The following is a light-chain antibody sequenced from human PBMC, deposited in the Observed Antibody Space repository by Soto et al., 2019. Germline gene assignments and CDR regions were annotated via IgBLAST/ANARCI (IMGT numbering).Light chain of an antibody. CDR2: AAS. J-gene: IGKJ1*01. CDR3: QQYYSFPWT. CDR1: QGIGGW. Sequence: DIQMTQSPSSVSASVGDRVTITCRASQGIGGWLAWYQQKPGKAPKLLIYAASSLQSGVPSRFSGSGSGTDFTPTISCLQSEDFATYYCQQYYSFPWTFGQGAKVDIK. V-gene: IGKV1-12*01.